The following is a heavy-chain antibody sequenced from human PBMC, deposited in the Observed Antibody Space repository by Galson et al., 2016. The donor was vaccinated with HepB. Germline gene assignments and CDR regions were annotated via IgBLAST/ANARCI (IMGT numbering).Heavy chain of an antibody. Sequence: LSLTCNVSGGSISGYYWSWIRQPPGKGLDWIGYISNYGTTNYNPSLKSRVTISRDTSQNHFSLKMDSVTAADTAVYYCARGPLLYDDSGYHLVPLDDWGKGTLVTVSS. CDR3: ARGPLLYDDSGYHLVPLDD. CDR1: GGSISGYY. CDR2: ISNYGTT. J-gene: IGHJ4*02. D-gene: IGHD3-22*01. V-gene: IGHV4-59*01.